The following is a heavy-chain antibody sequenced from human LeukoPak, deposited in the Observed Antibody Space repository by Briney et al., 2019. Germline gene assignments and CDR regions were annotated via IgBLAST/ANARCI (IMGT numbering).Heavy chain of an antibody. J-gene: IGHJ2*01. CDR2: IYYTGNT. CDR3: ARVDSDSLTGYTLYFDL. CDR1: GGSISSYY. D-gene: IGHD3-9*01. V-gene: IGHV4-59*01. Sequence: PSETLSLTCTVSGGSISSYYWSWTRQTPGKGLEWIGFIYYTGNTNYNPSLKSRVAISVDTSKNQFSLKLSSMTAADTAVYFCARVDSDSLTGYTLYFDLWGRGTLVTVSS.